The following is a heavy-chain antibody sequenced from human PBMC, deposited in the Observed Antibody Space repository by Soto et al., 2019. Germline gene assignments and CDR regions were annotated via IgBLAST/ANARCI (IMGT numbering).Heavy chain of an antibody. CDR3: AKGADYWFFDY. CDR2: IYYSGST. J-gene: IGHJ4*02. V-gene: IGHV4-59*01. D-gene: IGHD2-8*02. CDR1: GGSISSYY. Sequence: SETLSLTCTVSGGSISSYYWSWIRQPPGKGLEWIGYIYYSGSTNSNPSLRSRVAMSVDTSRNQFSLKLTSVTAADTAIYFCAKGADYWFFDYWGQGALVTVSS.